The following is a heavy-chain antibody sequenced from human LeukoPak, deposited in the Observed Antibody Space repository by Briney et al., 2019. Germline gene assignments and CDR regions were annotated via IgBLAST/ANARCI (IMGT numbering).Heavy chain of an antibody. J-gene: IGHJ4*02. V-gene: IGHV3-23*01. Sequence: GGSLRLSCAAAGFTFSSYAMSWGRPAPGKRLEWVSAISGSGGSAYYADSVKGRFTISRDNAKNSLYLQMNSLRAEGTAVYYCARDLLEFYFDYWGQGTLVTVSS. CDR2: ISGSGGSA. D-gene: IGHD2-15*01. CDR3: ARDLLEFYFDY. CDR1: GFTFSSYA.